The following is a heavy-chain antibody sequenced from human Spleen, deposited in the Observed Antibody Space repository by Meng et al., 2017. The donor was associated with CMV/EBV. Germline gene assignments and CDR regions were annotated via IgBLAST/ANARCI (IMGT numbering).Heavy chain of an antibody. CDR3: ARVSLEYSSSSSLDAFDI. CDR1: GFTFSSYA. J-gene: IGHJ3*02. D-gene: IGHD6-6*01. Sequence: GESLKISCAASGFTFSSYAMSWVRQAPGKGLVWVSRINSDGSSTSYADSVKGRFTISRDNAKNTLYLQMNGLRAEDTAVYYCARVSLEYSSSSSLDAFDIWGQGTMVTVSS. CDR2: INSDGSST. V-gene: IGHV3-74*01.